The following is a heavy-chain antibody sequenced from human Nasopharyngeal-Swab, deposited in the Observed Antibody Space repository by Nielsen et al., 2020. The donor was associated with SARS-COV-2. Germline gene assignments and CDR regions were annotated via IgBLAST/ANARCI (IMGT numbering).Heavy chain of an antibody. CDR2: IDYSGST. V-gene: IGHV4-59*13. Sequence: SETLSLTCTVSGGSISSYYWSWIRQPPGKGLEWIGYIDYSGSTNYNPSLKSRVTISVDTSKNQFSLKLSSVTAADTAVYYCARGSGYYGSSGYSDYWGQGTLVTVSS. J-gene: IGHJ4*02. D-gene: IGHD3-22*01. CDR3: ARGSGYYGSSGYSDY. CDR1: GGSISSYY.